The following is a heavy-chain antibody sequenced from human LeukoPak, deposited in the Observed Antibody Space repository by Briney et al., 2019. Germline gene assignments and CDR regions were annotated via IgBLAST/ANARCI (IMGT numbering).Heavy chain of an antibody. CDR2: MDGSSGKT. V-gene: IGHV1-8*01. CDR3: ARLYYYASSGYDALDI. Sequence: ASVKVSCKTSGYTFTSYDINWVRQATGQWLEWMGGMDGSSGKTAYAQKFLGRATITRNTSISTAYMELSSLTSEDTAVYYCARLYYYASSGYDALDIWGQGTMVTVSS. J-gene: IGHJ3*02. CDR1: GYTFTSYD. D-gene: IGHD3-22*01.